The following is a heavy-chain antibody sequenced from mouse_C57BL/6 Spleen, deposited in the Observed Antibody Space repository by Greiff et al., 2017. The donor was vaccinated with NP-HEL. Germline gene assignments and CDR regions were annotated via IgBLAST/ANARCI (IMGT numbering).Heavy chain of an antibody. Sequence: EVQLQESGPVLVKPGASVKMSCKASGYTFTDYYMNWVKQSHGKSLEWIGVINPYNGGTSYNQKFKGKATLTVDKSSSTAYMELNSLTSEDSAVYYCARYDYDGGGAMDYWGQGTSVTVSS. CDR2: INPYNGGT. J-gene: IGHJ4*01. V-gene: IGHV1-19*01. CDR3: ARYDYDGGGAMDY. D-gene: IGHD2-4*01. CDR1: GYTFTDYY.